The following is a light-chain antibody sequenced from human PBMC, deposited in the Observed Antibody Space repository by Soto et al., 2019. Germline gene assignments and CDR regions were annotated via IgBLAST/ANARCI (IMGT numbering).Light chain of an antibody. CDR1: QSVSSN. CDR2: GAS. CDR3: QQYNNWPPANT. Sequence: EIVMTQSPATLSGSPGERATLSCRASQSVSSNLAWYQQKPGQAPRLLIYGASTRATGFPARFSGSGSGTEFTLTISSLQSEDFAVYYCQQYNNWPPANTFGQGTKLEIK. J-gene: IGKJ2*01. V-gene: IGKV3-15*01.